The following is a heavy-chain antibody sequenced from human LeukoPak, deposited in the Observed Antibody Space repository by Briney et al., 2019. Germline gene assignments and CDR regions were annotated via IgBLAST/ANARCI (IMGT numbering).Heavy chain of an antibody. CDR2: ISSSGSTI. CDR1: GFTFSSYE. J-gene: IGHJ3*02. Sequence: PGGSLRLSCAASGFTFSSYEMNWVCQAPGKGLEWVSYISSSGSTIYYADSVKGRFTISRDNAKNSLYLQMNSLRAEDTAVYYRAREELWFGELSVAAFDIWGQGTMVTVSS. CDR3: AREELWFGELSVAAFDI. D-gene: IGHD3-10*01. V-gene: IGHV3-48*03.